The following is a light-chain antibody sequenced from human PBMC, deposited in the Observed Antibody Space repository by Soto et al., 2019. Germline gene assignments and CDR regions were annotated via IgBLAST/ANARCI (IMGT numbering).Light chain of an antibody. CDR3: QQFVSSLSSFT. Sequence: EIVLTQSPGTLSLSPGERATLSCRASQSVSSSYLAWYQQKPGQAPRLLIYGASSRATGIPDRFSGGGPGTDFTLTISRLEPEDFAVYYCQQFVSSLSSFTFGQGTKLEI. CDR1: QSVSSSY. CDR2: GAS. J-gene: IGKJ2*01. V-gene: IGKV3-20*01.